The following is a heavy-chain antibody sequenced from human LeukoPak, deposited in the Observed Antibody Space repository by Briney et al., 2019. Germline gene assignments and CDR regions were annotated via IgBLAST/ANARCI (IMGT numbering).Heavy chain of an antibody. Sequence: PGGSLRLSCAASGFTVSSNYMSWVRQAPGRGLEWISFISSSGGTIYYADSVKGRFTISRDNVNNSLHLLMNSLRADDTAVYHCARDSSGYRRFDFWGQGTLVTVSS. CDR3: ARDSSGYRRFDF. V-gene: IGHV3-48*01. CDR1: GFTVSSNY. D-gene: IGHD3-22*01. J-gene: IGHJ4*02. CDR2: ISSSGGTI.